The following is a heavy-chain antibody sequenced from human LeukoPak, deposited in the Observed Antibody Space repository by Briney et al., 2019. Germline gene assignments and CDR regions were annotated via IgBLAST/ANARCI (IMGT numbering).Heavy chain of an antibody. CDR3: ARDGTPHIYYDILTLGETDFDY. J-gene: IGHJ4*02. CDR2: INPSGGST. Sequence: ASVKVSCKASGYTFTSYYIHWVRQAPGQGLEWMGIINPSGGSTSYAQKFQGRVTMTRDTSTSTVYMELSSLRSEDTAVYYCARDGTPHIYYDILTLGETDFDYWGQGTLVTVSS. V-gene: IGHV1-46*01. D-gene: IGHD3-9*01. CDR1: GYTFTSYY.